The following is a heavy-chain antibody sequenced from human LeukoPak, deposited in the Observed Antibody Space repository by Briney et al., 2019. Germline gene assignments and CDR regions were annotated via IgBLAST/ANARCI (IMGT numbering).Heavy chain of an antibody. J-gene: IGHJ4*02. Sequence: SETLSLTCTVSGPSISSYYWSWIRQPPGKGLECIGYIYTSETTNYNPSLRSRVTISIDTSKNQYSLRLSSVTAADTAVYYCARHRSPSSLSYFDIWGQGTLVIVSS. D-gene: IGHD6-19*01. V-gene: IGHV4-4*09. CDR3: ARHRSPSSLSYFDI. CDR2: IYTSETT. CDR1: GPSISSYY.